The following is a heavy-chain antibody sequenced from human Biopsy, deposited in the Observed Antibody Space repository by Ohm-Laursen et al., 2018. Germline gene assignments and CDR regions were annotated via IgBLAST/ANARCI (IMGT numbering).Heavy chain of an antibody. J-gene: IGHJ2*01. D-gene: IGHD3-22*01. CDR1: GGSIGGGEYY. V-gene: IGHV4-31*01. Sequence: TLSLTCTVSGGSIGGGEYYWNWIRQHPGKGLEWIGLISYSGTTFYNPSLESLLTISIDTSKNHFSLNLRSVTAADTAVYYCARGVPHYDGSGFPLAGYWYFDLWVRGTLVTVSS. CDR3: ARGVPHYDGSGFPLAGYWYFDL. CDR2: ISYSGTT.